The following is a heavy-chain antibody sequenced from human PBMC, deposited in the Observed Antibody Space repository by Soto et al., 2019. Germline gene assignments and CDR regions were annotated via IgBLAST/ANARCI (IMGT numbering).Heavy chain of an antibody. CDR1: GYTFTSYG. Sequence: QVHLVQSGAEVKKPGASVKVSCKCSGYTFTSYGITWVRQAPGQGFEWMGWISAHNGNTDYAQKRQGRVTVTRDTSTSTAYMELRSLRSDDTAVYYCARGRYGDYWGQGALVTVSS. D-gene: IGHD1-1*01. J-gene: IGHJ4*02. CDR3: ARGRYGDY. CDR2: ISAHNGNT. V-gene: IGHV1-18*01.